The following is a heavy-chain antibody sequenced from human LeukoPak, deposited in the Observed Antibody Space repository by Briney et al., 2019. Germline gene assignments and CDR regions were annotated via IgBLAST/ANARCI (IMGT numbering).Heavy chain of an antibody. V-gene: IGHV3-7*01. CDR3: ARDSGRLNY. J-gene: IGHJ4*02. D-gene: IGHD6-19*01. Sequence: GGSLRLSCAASGFTFSGYWMSWVRQAPGKGLEWVANIKQDGSEKNYVDSVKGRFTISRDNAKNSLFLQMNSLRPEDTAVYYCARDSGRLNYWGQGTLVTVSS. CDR2: IKQDGSEK. CDR1: GFTFSGYW.